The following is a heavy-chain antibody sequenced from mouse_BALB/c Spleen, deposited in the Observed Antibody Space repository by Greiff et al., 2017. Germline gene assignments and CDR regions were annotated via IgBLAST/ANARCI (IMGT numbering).Heavy chain of an antibody. D-gene: IGHD2-14*01. CDR3: ARRPYDGRAMDY. CDR1: GYSITSDYA. CDR2: ISYSGST. J-gene: IGHJ4*01. V-gene: IGHV3-2*02. Sequence: EVKLMESGPGLVKPSQSLSLTCTVTGYSITSDYAWNWIRQFPGNKLEWMGYISYSGSTSYNPSLKSRISITRDTSKNQFFLQLNSVTTEDTATYYCARRPYDGRAMDYWGQGTSVTVSS.